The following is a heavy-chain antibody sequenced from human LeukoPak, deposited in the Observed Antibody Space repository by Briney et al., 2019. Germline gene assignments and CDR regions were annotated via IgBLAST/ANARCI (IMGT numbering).Heavy chain of an antibody. J-gene: IGHJ4*02. CDR3: AKDTPWYS. D-gene: IGHD2-15*01. V-gene: IGHV3-9*01. Sequence: SLRLSCAASGFTFDDYAMHWVRQAPGKGLEWVSGISWNSGSIGYGDSVKGRFTISRDNAKNSLYLQMNSLRAEDTALYYCAKDTPWYSWGQGTLVTVSS. CDR1: GFTFDDYA. CDR2: ISWNSGSI.